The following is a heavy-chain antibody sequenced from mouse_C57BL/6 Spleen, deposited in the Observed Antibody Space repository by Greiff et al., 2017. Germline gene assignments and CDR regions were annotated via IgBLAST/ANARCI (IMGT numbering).Heavy chain of an antibody. CDR3: ARGDGPYYFDY. CDR2: INPSNGGT. D-gene: IGHD2-3*01. V-gene: IGHV1-53*01. Sequence: VKLQQPGTELVKPGASVKLSCKASGYTFTSYWMHWVKQRPGQGLEWIGNINPSNGGTNYNEKFKSKATLTVDKSSITAYMQLSSLTSEDSAVYYCARGDGPYYFDYWGQGTTLTVSS. CDR1: GYTFTSYW. J-gene: IGHJ2*01.